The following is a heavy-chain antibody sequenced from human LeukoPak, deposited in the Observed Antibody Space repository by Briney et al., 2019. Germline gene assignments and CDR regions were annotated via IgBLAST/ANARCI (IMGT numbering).Heavy chain of an antibody. CDR3: ASVGYYDSSGYAFDY. Sequence: PSETLSLTCAVSGGSISSSNWWSWVRQPPGKGLEWIGEIYHSGSTNYNPSLKSRVTISVDKSKNQFSLKLSSVTAADTAVYYCASVGYYDSSGYAFDYWGQGTLVTVSS. J-gene: IGHJ4*02. CDR2: IYHSGST. V-gene: IGHV4-4*02. CDR1: GGSISSSNW. D-gene: IGHD3-22*01.